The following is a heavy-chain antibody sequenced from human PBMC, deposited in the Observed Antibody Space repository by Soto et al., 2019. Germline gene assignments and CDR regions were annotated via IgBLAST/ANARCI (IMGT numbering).Heavy chain of an antibody. CDR1: GGSISSSSYF. CDR2: IYYSGST. CDR3: ARHPSNFWFDP. V-gene: IGHV4-39*01. Sequence: SETLSLTCTVSGGSISSSSYFWGWIRQPPGKGLEWIGSIYYSGSTYYKPYLKSRVTVSVDTSKKQFSLKLSSVTAADTAVYYCARHPSNFWFDPWGQGTLVTVSS. J-gene: IGHJ5*02. D-gene: IGHD4-4*01.